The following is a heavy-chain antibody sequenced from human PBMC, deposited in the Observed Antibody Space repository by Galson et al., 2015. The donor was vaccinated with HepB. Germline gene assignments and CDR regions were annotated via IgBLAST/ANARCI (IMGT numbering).Heavy chain of an antibody. J-gene: IGHJ3*02. D-gene: IGHD1-14*01. CDR2: ISGDGKST. CDR3: ARATGRKFYFDALDI. V-gene: IGHV3-64*01. CDR1: GFTFKNYT. Sequence: SLRLSCAASGFTFKNYTMHWVRQAPGKGLETVSAISGDGKSTYYGNSVKGRFSISRDNSKNTLFLQVDSLRAEDMAVYYCARATGRKFYFDALDIWGQGTMVTVSS.